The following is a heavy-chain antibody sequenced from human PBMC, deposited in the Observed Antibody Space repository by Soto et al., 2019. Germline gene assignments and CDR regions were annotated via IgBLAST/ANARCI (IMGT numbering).Heavy chain of an antibody. V-gene: IGHV1-8*01. Sequence: GASVKVSCKASGYTFTSYDINWVRQATGQGLEWMGWMNPNSGNTGYAQKFQGRVTMTRNTSISTAYMELSSLRSEDTAVCYCARATRTTVTTRWGGYYYYYMDVWGKGTTVTVSS. J-gene: IGHJ6*03. CDR2: MNPNSGNT. D-gene: IGHD4-4*01. CDR3: ARATRTTVTTRWGGYYYYYMDV. CDR1: GYTFTSYD.